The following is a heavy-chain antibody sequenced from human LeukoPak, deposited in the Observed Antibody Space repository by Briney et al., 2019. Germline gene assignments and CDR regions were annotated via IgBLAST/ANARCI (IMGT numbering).Heavy chain of an antibody. D-gene: IGHD2-2*01. V-gene: IGHV4-34*01. CDR3: ARRVGDGVFDP. Sequence: SETLSLTCAVYGGSFSGYYWNWIRQPPGKGLEWIGEINHTGSTNYNPSLKSRVTISVDTSKSQFSLKLISLTAADTAVYYCARRVGDGVFDPWGQGTLVTVSS. J-gene: IGHJ5*02. CDR2: INHTGST. CDR1: GGSFSGYY.